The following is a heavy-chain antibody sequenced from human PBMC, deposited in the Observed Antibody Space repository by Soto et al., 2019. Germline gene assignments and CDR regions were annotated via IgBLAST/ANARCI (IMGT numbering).Heavy chain of an antibody. CDR1: GGTFSSYA. Sequence: QVQLVQSGAEVKKPGSSVKVSCKASGGTFSSYAISWVRQAPGQGLEWMGGIIPIFGTANYAQKFQGRVTITADESTSTAYMERSSLSAEDTAVYYGARGRGGQWLAYDYWGQGTLVTVSS. J-gene: IGHJ4*02. CDR3: ARGRGGQWLAYDY. V-gene: IGHV1-69*01. CDR2: IIPIFGTA. D-gene: IGHD6-19*01.